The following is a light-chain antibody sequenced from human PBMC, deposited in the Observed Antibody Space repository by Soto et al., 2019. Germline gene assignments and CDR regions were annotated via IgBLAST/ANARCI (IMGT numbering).Light chain of an antibody. J-gene: IGLJ3*02. CDR2: SDN. CDR1: SSNIGRNT. CDR3: ATWDDSLKGWV. V-gene: IGLV1-44*01. Sequence: QSVLTLPPSASGTPGQRVTISCSGSSSNIGRNTVNWFQQLPGTAPKLLIYSDNQRPSGVPDRFSASKSGTSASLAISGLQSEAEADYYCATWDDSLKGWVFGVGTKLTVL.